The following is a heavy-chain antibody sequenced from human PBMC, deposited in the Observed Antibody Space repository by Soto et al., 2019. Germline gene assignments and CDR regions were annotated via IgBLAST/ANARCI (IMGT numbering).Heavy chain of an antibody. D-gene: IGHD1-1*01. Sequence: QVHLVQSGAEGKKPGASVKVSCKGSGYAFTTYGITWVRQAPGQGLERMGWFSAHNGNTNYAQKLQGRVTVTRDTSTSTAYMELRSLRSDDTAVYYCARGRYGDYWGQGALVTVSS. CDR3: ARGRYGDY. V-gene: IGHV1-18*01. J-gene: IGHJ4*02. CDR1: GYAFTTYG. CDR2: FSAHNGNT.